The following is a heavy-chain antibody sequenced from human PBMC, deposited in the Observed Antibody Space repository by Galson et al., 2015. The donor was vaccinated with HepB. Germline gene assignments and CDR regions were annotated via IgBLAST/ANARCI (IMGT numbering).Heavy chain of an antibody. CDR3: ARDVTGEWYSDL. CDR1: GCSISSYY. Sequence: SEILSLTCTVSGCSISSYYWSWFRQPPGKGLEWIGYIYYSGSTNYNPSLKSRVTISVDRSKNQFSLKLSSVTGADTAVYYCARDVTGEWYSDLWGRCTLVTVSS. D-gene: IGHD7-27*01. J-gene: IGHJ2*01. CDR2: IYYSGST. V-gene: IGHV4-59*01.